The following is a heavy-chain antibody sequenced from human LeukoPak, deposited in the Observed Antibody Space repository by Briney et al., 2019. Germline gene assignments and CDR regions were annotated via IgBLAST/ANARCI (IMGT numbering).Heavy chain of an antibody. J-gene: IGHJ4*02. V-gene: IGHV3-30-3*01. CDR1: GFTFSSYA. CDR3: ARDFFPIVDSTWYEIGY. CDR2: ISYDGSNK. D-gene: IGHD2-21*01. Sequence: GRSLRLSCAASGFTFSSYAMHWVRQAPGKGLEWVALISYDGSNKYYADSVKGRFTISRDNSRNTLYLQMDSLRSEDTAVYYCARDFFPIVDSTWYEIGYWGQGTLVTVSS.